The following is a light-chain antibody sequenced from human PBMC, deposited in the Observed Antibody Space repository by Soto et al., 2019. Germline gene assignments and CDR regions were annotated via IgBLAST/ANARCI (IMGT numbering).Light chain of an antibody. Sequence: EIVLTQSPGTLSLSPGERTTLSCRATESHRNSFLAWYQQKPGQAPRLLIHDTSTRATGVPDRFSGGGSGTDFTLTISRLEPEDSAVYYCQQYGIFPITFGRGTKVEIK. CDR3: QQYGIFPIT. CDR1: ESHRNSF. V-gene: IGKV3-20*01. CDR2: DTS. J-gene: IGKJ2*01.